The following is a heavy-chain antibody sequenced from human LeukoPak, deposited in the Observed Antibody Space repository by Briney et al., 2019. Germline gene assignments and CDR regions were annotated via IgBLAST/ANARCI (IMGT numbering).Heavy chain of an antibody. CDR3: ARVDGSCSGGSCPSGNWFDP. CDR1: GVSISSYY. D-gene: IGHD2-15*01. V-gene: IGHV4-59*08. J-gene: IGHJ5*02. Sequence: SETLSLTCTVSGVSISSYYWSWIRQPPGKGLEWLGYIYYSGSTNYNPSLKSRVTISVDTSKNQFSLKLTSVTAADTAVYYCARVDGSCSGGSCPSGNWFDPWGQGTLVTVSS. CDR2: IYYSGST.